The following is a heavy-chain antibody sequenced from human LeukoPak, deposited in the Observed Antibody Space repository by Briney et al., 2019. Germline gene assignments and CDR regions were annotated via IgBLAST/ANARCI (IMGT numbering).Heavy chain of an antibody. V-gene: IGHV3-30*02. CDR2: IRYDGSNK. Sequence: PGGSLRLSCAASGFTFSNYGMHWVRQAPGKGLEWVAFIRYDGSNKYYADSVKGRFTISRDNSKNTLYLQMNSVRAEDTAVYYCAKAASTYGDYGWFDPWGQGTLVTVSS. J-gene: IGHJ5*02. CDR3: AKAASTYGDYGWFDP. CDR1: GFTFSNYG. D-gene: IGHD4-17*01.